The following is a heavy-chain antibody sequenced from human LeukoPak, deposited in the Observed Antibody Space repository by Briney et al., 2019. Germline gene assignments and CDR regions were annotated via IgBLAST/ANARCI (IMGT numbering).Heavy chain of an antibody. J-gene: IGHJ4*02. D-gene: IGHD3-10*01. CDR1: GLTFHNYA. CDR3: ASAVVRAREIH. V-gene: IGHV3-23*01. Sequence: GGALRLSCAASGLTFHNYAMSGVRQAPGRGLEGVSAISGSGASTYYADSVKGRFHISRDNSKHTLYVQMNSVRAEDTAVYYCASAVVRAREIHWGQGTLVTVSS. CDR2: ISGSGAST.